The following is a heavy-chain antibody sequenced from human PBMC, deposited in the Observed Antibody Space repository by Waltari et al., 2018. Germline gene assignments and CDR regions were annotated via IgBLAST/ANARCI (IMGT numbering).Heavy chain of an antibody. CDR2: STASGDNT. J-gene: IGHJ4*02. D-gene: IGHD3-22*01. Sequence: LLESGGGLVQPGGSLRLSCAGSGFDFNDYAMAWVRQAPGKGLEWVSASTASGDNTYYADSVKGRFTISRDSPKDVVSVHMNSLRVDDTAVYYCVRLWFVGDSSGYRHFDYCGQGTLVTVSS. V-gene: IGHV3-23*01. CDR3: VRLWFVGDSSGYRHFDY. CDR1: GFDFNDYA.